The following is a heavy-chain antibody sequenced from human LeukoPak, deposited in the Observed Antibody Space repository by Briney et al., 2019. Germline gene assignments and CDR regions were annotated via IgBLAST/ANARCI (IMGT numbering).Heavy chain of an antibody. CDR2: IIPIFGTA. CDR3: ARAKDIVVVPAAEGAFDI. J-gene: IGHJ3*02. Sequence: ASVKVSCKASGGTFSSYAISWVRQAPGQGLEWMGGIIPIFGTANYAQKFQGRVTITTDESTSTAYMELSSLRSEDTAVYYCARAKDIVVVPAAEGAFDIWGQGTMVTVSS. V-gene: IGHV1-69*05. CDR1: GGTFSSYA. D-gene: IGHD2-2*01.